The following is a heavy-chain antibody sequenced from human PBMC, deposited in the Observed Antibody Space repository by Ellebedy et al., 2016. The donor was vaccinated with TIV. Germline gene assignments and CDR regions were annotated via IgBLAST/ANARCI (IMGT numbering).Heavy chain of an antibody. CDR2: MNPKSGKT. J-gene: IGHJ4*02. CDR3: ARRDLRSGCLGF. CDR1: GYTFSNYD. D-gene: IGHD6-19*01. V-gene: IGHV1-8*01. Sequence: ASVKVSCXASGYTFSNYDINWVRQATGQGLEWLGWMNPKSGKTGYAQNLQGRVSMTRNTAISTAYLELNSLRSEDTAVYYCARRDLRSGCLGFWGQGTMVTVSS.